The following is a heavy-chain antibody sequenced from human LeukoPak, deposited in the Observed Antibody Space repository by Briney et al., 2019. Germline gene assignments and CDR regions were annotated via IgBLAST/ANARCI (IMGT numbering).Heavy chain of an antibody. D-gene: IGHD1-1*01. J-gene: IGHJ4*02. V-gene: IGHV3-33*01. Sequence: SCKASGYTFTSYAMHWVRQAPGKGLEWVAVIWYDGSNKYYADSVKGRFTISRDNSKNTLYLQMNSLRAEDTAVYYCARDSPGYLAYDSWGQGTLVTVSS. CDR1: GYTFTSYA. CDR2: IWYDGSNK. CDR3: ARDSPGYLAYDS.